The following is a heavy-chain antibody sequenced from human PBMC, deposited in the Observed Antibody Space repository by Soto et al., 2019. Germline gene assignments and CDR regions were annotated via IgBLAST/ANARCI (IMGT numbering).Heavy chain of an antibody. CDR2: IYYSGST. D-gene: IGHD6-6*01. V-gene: IGHV4-31*02. Sequence: SETLSLTCTVSGGSISSGGYYWSWIRQHPGKGLEWIGYIYYSGSTYYNPSLKSRVTISVDTSKNQFSLKLSSVTAADTAVYYCARESIAARQVSDYWGQGTLVTVSS. CDR1: GGSISSGGYY. CDR3: ARESIAARQVSDY. J-gene: IGHJ4*02.